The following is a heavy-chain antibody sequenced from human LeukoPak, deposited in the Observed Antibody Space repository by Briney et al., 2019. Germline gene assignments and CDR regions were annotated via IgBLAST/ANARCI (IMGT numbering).Heavy chain of an antibody. CDR2: IYYSGNT. CDR1: GGSISNRSYY. D-gene: IGHD6-19*01. V-gene: IGHV4-39*01. CDR3: ARLSYRTGWYGDNFDY. Sequence: SETLSLTCTVSGGSISNRSYYWGWIRQPPGKGLEWIGNIYYSGNTYYNPSLKSRVTISVDTSNNQFSPRLSSVSAADTAVYYCARLSYRTGWYGDNFDYWGQGTLVTVSS. J-gene: IGHJ4*02.